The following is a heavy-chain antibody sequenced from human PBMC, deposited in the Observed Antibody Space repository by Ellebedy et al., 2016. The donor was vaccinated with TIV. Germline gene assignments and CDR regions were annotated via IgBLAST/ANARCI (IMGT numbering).Heavy chain of an antibody. Sequence: AASVKVSCKASGYTFTSYAMHWVRQAPGQRLEYMGWINAGNGNTKYSQKLQGRVTITRDTSASTAYMELSSLRSEDTAVYYCARSAAGTVDYWGQGTLVTVSS. CDR3: ARSAAGTVDY. CDR2: INAGNGNT. V-gene: IGHV1-3*01. CDR1: GYTFTSYA. D-gene: IGHD6-13*01. J-gene: IGHJ4*02.